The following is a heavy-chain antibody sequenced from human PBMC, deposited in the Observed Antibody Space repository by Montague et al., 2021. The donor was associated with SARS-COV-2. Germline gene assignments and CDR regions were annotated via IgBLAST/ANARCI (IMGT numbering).Heavy chain of an antibody. CDR1: GNVLTRNTYH. CDR3: ARSFCGPTTCYENWFDL. V-gene: IGHV4-39*07. D-gene: IGHD2-15*01. CDR2: KSSGGRS. J-gene: IGHJ5*02. Sequence: SETLSLTCTFSGNVLTRNTYHWGWIRPPPGQGLDFIGSKSSGGRSNYNTPFEGRVTVSVDRSKSQFSLSLTSVSAADTAVYYCARSFCGPTTCYENWFDLWGQGILVTVSS.